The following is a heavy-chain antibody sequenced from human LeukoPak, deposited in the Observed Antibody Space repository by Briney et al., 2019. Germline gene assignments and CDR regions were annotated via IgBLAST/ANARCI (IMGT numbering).Heavy chain of an antibody. J-gene: IGHJ4*02. D-gene: IGHD5-18*01. CDR2: ISSSSSYI. CDR3: ARGSGYSYGPTDY. Sequence: PGGSLRLSCAASGFTFSSYNMHWVRQAPGKGLEWVSSISSSSSYIYYADSVKGRFTISRDNAKNSLYLQMNSLRAEDTAVYYCARGSGYSYGPTDYWGQGTLVTVSS. V-gene: IGHV3-21*01. CDR1: GFTFSSYN.